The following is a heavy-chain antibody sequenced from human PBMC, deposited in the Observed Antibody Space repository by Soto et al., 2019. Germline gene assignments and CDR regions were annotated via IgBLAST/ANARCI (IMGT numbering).Heavy chain of an antibody. V-gene: IGHV1-2*02. D-gene: IGHD6-13*01. J-gene: IGHJ6*02. CDR3: ARELAADGYYYYYGMDV. CDR2: INPNSGGT. CDR1: GYTFTGYY. Sequence: ASVKVSCKASGYTFTGYYMHWVRQAPGQGLEWMGWINPNSGGTNYAQKFQGRVTMTRDTSISTAYMELSRLRSDDTAVYYCARELAADGYYYYYGMDVWGQGTTVTVPS.